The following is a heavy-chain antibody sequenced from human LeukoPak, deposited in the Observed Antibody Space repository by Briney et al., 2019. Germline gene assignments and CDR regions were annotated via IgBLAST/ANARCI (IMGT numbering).Heavy chain of an antibody. D-gene: IGHD6-13*01. CDR2: IYYSGST. CDR3: ARAIAAGFDYMDV. Sequence: TSETLSLTCTVSGGSISSYYWSWIRQPPGKGLEWIGYIYYSGSTNYNPSLKSRVTISVDTSKNQFSLKLSSVTAADTAVYYCARAIAAGFDYMDVWGKGTTVTVSS. J-gene: IGHJ6*03. CDR1: GGSISSYY. V-gene: IGHV4-59*01.